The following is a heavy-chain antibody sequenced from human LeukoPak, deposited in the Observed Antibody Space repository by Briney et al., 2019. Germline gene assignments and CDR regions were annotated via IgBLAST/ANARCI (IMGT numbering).Heavy chain of an antibody. CDR1: GFTFTDFY. J-gene: IGHJ5*02. Sequence: PGGSLRLSCAASGFTFTDFYMNWVRQAPGKGLGWVSWISPTSSYMYYADSVKGRFTISRDNAKNSLYLRMNSLRAEDTALYYCVRDADGGNSWFDTWGQGTLVTVSS. CDR2: ISPTSSYM. D-gene: IGHD4-23*01. CDR3: VRDADGGNSWFDT. V-gene: IGHV3-21*04.